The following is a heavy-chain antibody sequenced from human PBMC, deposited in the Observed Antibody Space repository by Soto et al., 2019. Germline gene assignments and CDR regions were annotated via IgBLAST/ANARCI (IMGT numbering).Heavy chain of an antibody. V-gene: IGHV4-59*01. D-gene: IGHD6-6*01. J-gene: IGHJ5*02. CDR2: IYYSGST. CDR1: DGTISGYC. CDR3: ARVSSSSSSLVELDP. Sequence: PLQTLCLRWTVADGTISGYCWRRIRQPPGKGLEWIGYIYYSGSTNYNPSLKSRVTISVDTSKNQFSLKLSSVTAADTAVYYCARVSSSSSSLVELDPWGQGTLVTVSS.